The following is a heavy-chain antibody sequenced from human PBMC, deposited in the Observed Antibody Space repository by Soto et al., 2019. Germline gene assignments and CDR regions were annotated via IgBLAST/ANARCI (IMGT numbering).Heavy chain of an antibody. Sequence: EVQLLESGGGLVQPGGSLRLSCAASGFTFSNYAMSWVRQAPGKGLEWVSAISGSGISTFYADSVKGRFTISRDNSKNTLYLLMTRLRAVDTAVYYCANTPMIAVVMEAFDLWGQGTKVTVSS. CDR1: GFTFSNYA. CDR3: ANTPMIAVVMEAFDL. CDR2: ISGSGIST. D-gene: IGHD3-22*01. J-gene: IGHJ3*01. V-gene: IGHV3-23*01.